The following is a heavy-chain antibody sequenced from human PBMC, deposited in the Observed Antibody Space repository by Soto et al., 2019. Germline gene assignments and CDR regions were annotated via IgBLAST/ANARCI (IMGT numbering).Heavy chain of an antibody. V-gene: IGHV1-2*02. J-gene: IGHJ6*02. CDR1: GYTFIGYY. CDR3: ARDRVDYSSFHYGMDI. Sequence: ASSEGLCKASGYTFIGYYMHWVRQAPGQGLEWMGWVNPNSGGTNYAQKFRDRVMMTRDTSISIAYMELSSLRSDDTAVYYCARDRVDYSSFHYGMDIWGQGTTVTVSS. CDR2: VNPNSGGT. D-gene: IGHD6-19*01.